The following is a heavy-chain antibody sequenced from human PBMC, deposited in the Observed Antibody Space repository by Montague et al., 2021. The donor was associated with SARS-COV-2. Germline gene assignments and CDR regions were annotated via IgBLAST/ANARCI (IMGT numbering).Heavy chain of an antibody. Sequence: SETLSLTCTVSGGSISSSSNYWGWIRQPPGKGLEWIGYISDSGSTNYXPSLKSRVTMSVDTSKNQMSLKLTSVTAADTAVYYCARGCLSYFGAGSHCYGMDVWGQGTMVTVSS. CDR1: GGSISSSSNY. CDR2: ISDSGST. J-gene: IGHJ6*02. D-gene: IGHD3-10*01. CDR3: ARGCLSYFGAGSHCYGMDV. V-gene: IGHV4-61*05.